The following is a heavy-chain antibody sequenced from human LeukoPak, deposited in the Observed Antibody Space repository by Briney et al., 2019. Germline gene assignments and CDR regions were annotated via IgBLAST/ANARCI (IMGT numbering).Heavy chain of an antibody. CDR3: SRCGTIGDRYYYYYMDV. CDR2: INHSGST. Sequence: PSETLSLTCAFYGGSFSCYYWSWIRQPPGKGLEWIGEINHSGSTNYNPSLKSRVTISVDTSKNQFSLKLISVTDADTAVYYCSRCGTIGDRYYYYYMDVWGKGTPVTVSS. CDR1: GGSFSCYY. V-gene: IGHV4-34*01. J-gene: IGHJ6*03.